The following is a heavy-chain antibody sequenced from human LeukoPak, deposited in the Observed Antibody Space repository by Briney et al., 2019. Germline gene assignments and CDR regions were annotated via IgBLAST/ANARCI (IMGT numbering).Heavy chain of an antibody. J-gene: IGHJ4*02. CDR1: GYTFTSYY. CDR3: ARDFYGGTSPVD. Sequence: GASVKVSCKASGYTFTSYYMHWVRQAPGQGLEWMGIINPSGGSTSYAQKLQGRVTMTTDTSTSTAYMELRSLRSDDTAVYYCARDFYGGTSPVDWGQGTLVTVSS. V-gene: IGHV1-46*01. D-gene: IGHD4-23*01. CDR2: INPSGGST.